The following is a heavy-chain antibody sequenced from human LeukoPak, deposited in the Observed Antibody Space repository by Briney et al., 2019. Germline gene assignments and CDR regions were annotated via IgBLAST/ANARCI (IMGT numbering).Heavy chain of an antibody. V-gene: IGHV3-23*01. CDR2: ISGSDGTT. CDR3: AKEIADNYDFWSGYMHV. Sequence: GGSLRLSCAASGFTFSSYAMSWVRQAPGKGLEWVSGISGSDGTTYYADSVKGRFTISRDNSKNTLYLQMNSLRAEDTAVYYCAKEIADNYDFWSGYMHVWGKGTTVTVSS. D-gene: IGHD3-3*01. J-gene: IGHJ6*04. CDR1: GFTFSSYA.